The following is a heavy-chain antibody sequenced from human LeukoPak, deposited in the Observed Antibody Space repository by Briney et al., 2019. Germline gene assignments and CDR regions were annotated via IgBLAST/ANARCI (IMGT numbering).Heavy chain of an antibody. D-gene: IGHD5-12*01. CDR1: GFTFSSYA. CDR3: AKALFQYPHSGYGN. J-gene: IGHJ4*02. Sequence: GGSLRLSCAAPGFTFSSYAMSWVRQAPGKGLEWVSAISGSGGSTYYADSVKVRFTISRDNSKSTLYLQMNSLRAEDTAVYYCAKALFQYPHSGYGNWGQGTLVTVSS. CDR2: ISGSGGST. V-gene: IGHV3-23*01.